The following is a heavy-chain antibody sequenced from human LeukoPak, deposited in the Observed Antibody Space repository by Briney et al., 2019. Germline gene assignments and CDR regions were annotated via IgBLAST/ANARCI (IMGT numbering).Heavy chain of an antibody. Sequence: PSETLSLTCAVYGGSFSGYYWSWIRQPPGKGLEWIGEINHSGSTNYNPSLKSRVTISVDTSKNQFSLKLSSVTAADTAVYYCARHASVFQALDYWGQGTLVTVSS. CDR1: GGSFSGYY. J-gene: IGHJ4*02. CDR3: ARHASVFQALDY. CDR2: INHSGST. D-gene: IGHD2-21*01. V-gene: IGHV4-34*01.